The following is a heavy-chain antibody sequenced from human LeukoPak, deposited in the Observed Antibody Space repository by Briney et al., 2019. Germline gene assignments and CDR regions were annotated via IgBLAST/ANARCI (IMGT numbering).Heavy chain of an antibody. CDR1: GGTFSSYA. Sequence: SVKVSCKASGGTFSSYAISWVRRAPGQGLEWMGRIIPIFGTANYAQKFQGRVTITTDESTSTAYMELSSLRSEDTAVYYCARGSTVTSLYFGYWGQGTLVTVSS. CDR2: IIPIFGTA. V-gene: IGHV1-69*05. J-gene: IGHJ4*02. CDR3: ARGSTVTSLYFGY. D-gene: IGHD4-17*01.